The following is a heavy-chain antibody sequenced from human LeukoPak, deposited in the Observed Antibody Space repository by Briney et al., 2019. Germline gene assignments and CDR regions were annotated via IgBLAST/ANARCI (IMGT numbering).Heavy chain of an antibody. J-gene: IGHJ4*02. CDR3: ATTTIRLGY. CDR1: GGSISNSSNY. D-gene: IGHD1-26*01. CDR2: IYYSGTT. Sequence: PSETLSLTCTVSGGSISNSSNYWGWIRQPPGKGLEWIGSIYYSGTTYYNPSLKSRVTISVDTSKNQFSLKLSSVTAADTAVYYCATTTIRLGYWGQGTLVTVSS. V-gene: IGHV4-39*07.